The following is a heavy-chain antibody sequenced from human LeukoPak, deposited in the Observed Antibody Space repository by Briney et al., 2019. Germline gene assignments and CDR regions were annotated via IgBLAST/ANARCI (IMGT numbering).Heavy chain of an antibody. CDR3: ARGPIWGSGSYPPDY. J-gene: IGHJ4*02. CDR2: MNPNSGNT. V-gene: IGHV1-8*01. D-gene: IGHD3-10*01. CDR1: GYTFTSYD. Sequence: GASVKVSCKASGYTFTSYDINWVRQATGQGLEWMGWMNPNSGNTGYAQKFQGRVTITADESTSTAYMELSSLRSEDTAVYYCARGPIWGSGSYPPDYWGQGTLVTVSS.